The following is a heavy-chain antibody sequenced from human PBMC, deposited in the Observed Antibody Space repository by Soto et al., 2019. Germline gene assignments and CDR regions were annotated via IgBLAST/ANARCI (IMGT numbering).Heavy chain of an antibody. Sequence: QITLKESGPTLVKPTQTLTLTCSFSGFSLTNSGVAVGWIRQPPGKALEWLSLIYWNDDRRYRPSLKSILTIHKDAAKNQVVLTMTNMDPVDTATYYCAHRRPTATAISGPSAFDFWGQGTLVTVSS. CDR1: GFSLTNSGVA. CDR2: IYWNDDR. J-gene: IGHJ4*02. V-gene: IGHV2-5*01. CDR3: AHRRPTATAISGPSAFDF. D-gene: IGHD4-17*01.